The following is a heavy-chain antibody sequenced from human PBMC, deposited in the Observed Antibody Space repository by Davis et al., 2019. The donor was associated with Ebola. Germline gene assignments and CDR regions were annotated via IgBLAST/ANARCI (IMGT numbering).Heavy chain of an antibody. D-gene: IGHD3-16*01. CDR1: GFTFDDYA. J-gene: IGHJ6*02. V-gene: IGHV3-9*01. Sequence: PGGSLRLSCAASGFTFDDYAVHWVRQAPGKGLEWVSGISWNSGSIDYADSVKGRFTISRDNAKNSLYLQMNSLRAEDTALYYCAKDLWGSSYYYYGMDVWGQGTTVTVSS. CDR2: ISWNSGSI. CDR3: AKDLWGSSYYYYGMDV.